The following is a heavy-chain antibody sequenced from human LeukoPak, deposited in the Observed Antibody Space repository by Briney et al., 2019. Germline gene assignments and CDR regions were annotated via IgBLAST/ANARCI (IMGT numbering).Heavy chain of an antibody. J-gene: IGHJ4*02. Sequence: GGSLRLSCAASGFTFSSYAMHWVRQAPGKGLEYVSAISSNGGSTYYANSVKGRFTISRDNSKNTLYLQMGSLRAEDMAVYYCARGPRDYGSGSTHWGQGTLVTVSS. CDR2: ISSNGGST. V-gene: IGHV3-64*01. D-gene: IGHD3-10*01. CDR3: ARGPRDYGSGSTH. CDR1: GFTFSSYA.